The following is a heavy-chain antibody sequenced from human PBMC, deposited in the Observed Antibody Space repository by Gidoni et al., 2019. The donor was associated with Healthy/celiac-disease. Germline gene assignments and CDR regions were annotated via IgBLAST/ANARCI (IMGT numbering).Heavy chain of an antibody. D-gene: IGHD1-26*01. J-gene: IGHJ5*02. CDR3: AKSRDSGSYPA. CDR1: GGSISRSNW. CDR2: IYHSGST. Sequence: VQLQESGPGLVKPSGTLSLPCAVSGGSISRSNWWSWVRQPLGKGLEWIGEIYHSGSTNYNPFLKSRVTISVDKSKNKFSLKLSSVTAADTAVYYCAKSRDSGSYPAWGQGTLVTVSS. V-gene: IGHV4-4*02.